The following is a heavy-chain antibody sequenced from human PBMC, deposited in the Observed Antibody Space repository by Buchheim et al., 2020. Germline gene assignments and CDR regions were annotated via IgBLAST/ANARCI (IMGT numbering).Heavy chain of an antibody. CDR3: AGANENYSGFDY. D-gene: IGHD1-7*01. V-gene: IGHV3-21*01. CDR1: GFTFRSYS. J-gene: IGHJ4*02. CDR2: IGSRSSYR. Sequence: EVQLVESGGGLVKPGGSLRLSCAASGFTFRSYSMNWVRQAPGKGLEWVSSIGSRSSYRYYADSVKGRFTVSRDNAENSLYVQMNSLRAEDTAVYYCAGANENYSGFDYWGQGTL.